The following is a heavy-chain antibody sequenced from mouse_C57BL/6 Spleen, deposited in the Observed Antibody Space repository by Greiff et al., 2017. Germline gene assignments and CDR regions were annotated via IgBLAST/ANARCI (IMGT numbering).Heavy chain of an antibody. CDR3: ERQALFTMDY. Sequence: EVKLVASGGGLVQPKGSLKLSCAASGFSFNTYAMNWVRQAPGKGLEWVARIRSKSNNYATYYADSVKDRFNISRDDSESMLYLQMNNVKTENTAMYYCERQALFTMDYWGQGTSVTVSS. V-gene: IGHV10-1*01. D-gene: IGHD1-1*01. CDR2: IRSKSNNYAT. CDR1: GFSFNTYA. J-gene: IGHJ4*01.